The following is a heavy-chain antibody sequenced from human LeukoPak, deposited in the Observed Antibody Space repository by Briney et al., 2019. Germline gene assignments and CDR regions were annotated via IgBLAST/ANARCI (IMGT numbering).Heavy chain of an antibody. CDR3: ARGPNYYDSTGMSD. CDR2: INGDGSST. V-gene: IGHV3-74*01. J-gene: IGHJ4*02. Sequence: GGSLRLSCAASGFTFSGYWMHWVRQAPGKGLVWVSRINGDGSSTNYADSVKGRFTISRDNAKNTLYLQVNSLRAEDTAVYYCARGPNYYDSTGMSDWGQGTLVTVSS. D-gene: IGHD3-22*01. CDR1: GFTFSGYW.